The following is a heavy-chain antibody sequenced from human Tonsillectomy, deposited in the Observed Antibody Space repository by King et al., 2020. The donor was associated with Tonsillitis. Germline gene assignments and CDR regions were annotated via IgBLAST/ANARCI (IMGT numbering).Heavy chain of an antibody. J-gene: IGHJ6*03. CDR3: ARDGPNYYYMDV. V-gene: IGHV3-33*08. CDR2: IWYNGGNK. CDR1: GFTFSSYG. Sequence: VQLVESGGGVVQPGRSLRLSCAASGFTFSSYGMHWVRQAPGKGLEWMAVIWYNGGNKYYADSVKGRFTISRDNSKNTLYLQMNSLRAEDTAVYYCARDGPNYYYMDVWGKGTTVTVSS.